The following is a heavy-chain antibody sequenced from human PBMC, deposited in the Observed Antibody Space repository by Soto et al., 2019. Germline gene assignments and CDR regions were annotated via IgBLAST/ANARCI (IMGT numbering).Heavy chain of an antibody. Sequence: GGSLRLSCAASGFTFSSYAMSWVRQAPGKGLEWVSAISGSGGSTYYADSVKGRFTISRDNSKNTRYLQMNSLRAADTAVYYCAKDVVGAYYYYGMDVWGQGTTVTVSS. CDR3: AKDVVGAYYYYGMDV. CDR1: GFTFSSYA. D-gene: IGHD1-26*01. J-gene: IGHJ6*02. CDR2: ISGSGGST. V-gene: IGHV3-23*01.